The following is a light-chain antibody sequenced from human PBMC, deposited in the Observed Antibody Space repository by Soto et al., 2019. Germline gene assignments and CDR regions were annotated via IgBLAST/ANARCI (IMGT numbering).Light chain of an antibody. Sequence: QSALTQPASVSGSPGQSITISCTGTSSDIGTYDYVSWYQQHPGKAPKLLIYEVSNRPSGVSYRFSGSKSGNTASLTISGLQSEDEADYYCSSYTGGSTRTVAFGGGTKLTVL. V-gene: IGLV2-14*01. CDR1: SSDIGTYDY. CDR3: SSYTGGSTRTVA. J-gene: IGLJ2*01. CDR2: EVS.